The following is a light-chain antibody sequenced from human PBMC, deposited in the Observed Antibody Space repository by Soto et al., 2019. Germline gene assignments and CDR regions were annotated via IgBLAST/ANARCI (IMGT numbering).Light chain of an antibody. CDR1: SSDVGSYNY. J-gene: IGLJ2*01. CDR2: EVS. CDR3: SAYRSTTLVV. Sequence: QSALTQPASVSGSPGQSITISCTGTSSDVGSYNYISWYQQHPGKAPKLMIYEVSNRPSGVSNRFSGSKSANTAPLTISGLQAEDEADYYCSAYRSTTLVVFGGGTKLTVL. V-gene: IGLV2-14*01.